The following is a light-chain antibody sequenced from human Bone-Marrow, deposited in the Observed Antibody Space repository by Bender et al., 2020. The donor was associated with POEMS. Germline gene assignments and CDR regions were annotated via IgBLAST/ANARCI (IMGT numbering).Light chain of an antibody. J-gene: IGLJ3*02. CDR2: SNY. Sequence: QSVLTQPPSVSGTPGERVTISCSGRRSNIGSTYAFWYQQFPGRAPRLVVYSNYQRPSGVPARFSGSKSGTSASLAISDIQSEDEGDYYCSAWDDSLSGRVFGGRTRLTVL. CDR3: SAWDDSLSGRV. CDR1: RSNIGSTY. V-gene: IGLV1-47*02.